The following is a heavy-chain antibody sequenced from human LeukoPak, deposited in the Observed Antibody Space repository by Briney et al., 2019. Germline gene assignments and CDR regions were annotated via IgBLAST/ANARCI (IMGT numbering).Heavy chain of an antibody. CDR1: GFTFSSYW. CDR3: AKDSYSSSAVTFDY. D-gene: IGHD6-6*01. V-gene: IGHV3-74*01. CDR2: INSDGSST. J-gene: IGHJ4*02. Sequence: GGSLRLSCAASGFTFSSYWMHWVRQAPGKGLVWVSRINSDGSSTSYADSVKGRFTISRDNAKNMLYLQMNSLRAEDTAVYYCAKDSYSSSAVTFDYWGQGTLVTVSS.